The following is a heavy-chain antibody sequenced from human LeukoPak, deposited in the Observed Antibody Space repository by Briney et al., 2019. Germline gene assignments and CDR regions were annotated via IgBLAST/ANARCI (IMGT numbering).Heavy chain of an antibody. CDR1: GGSISSYY. CDR2: IYYSGSP. CDR3: AVTIFGVVTYYYGMDV. J-gene: IGHJ6*02. D-gene: IGHD3-3*01. V-gene: IGHV4-59*01. Sequence: SETLSLTCTVAGGSISSYYWGWIRQRPGKGLEWIGYIYYSGSPNYNPSLKSRVTISVDTSKNQFSLKLSSVTAADTAVYYCAVTIFGVVTYYYGMDVWGQGATVTVSS.